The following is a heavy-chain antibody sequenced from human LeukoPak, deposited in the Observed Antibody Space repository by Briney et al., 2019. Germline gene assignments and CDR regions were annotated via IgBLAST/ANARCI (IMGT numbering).Heavy chain of an antibody. V-gene: IGHV3-66*01. CDR1: GFTVSSNY. D-gene: IGHD3-10*01. Sequence: GGSLRLSCAASGFTVSSNYVSWVRQAPGKGLEWVSVIYSGGSTYYADSVKGRFTISRDNSKNTLYLQMNSLRAEDTAVYYCARVGLWFGELSSMDVWGQGTTVTVSS. CDR2: IYSGGST. J-gene: IGHJ6*02. CDR3: ARVGLWFGELSSMDV.